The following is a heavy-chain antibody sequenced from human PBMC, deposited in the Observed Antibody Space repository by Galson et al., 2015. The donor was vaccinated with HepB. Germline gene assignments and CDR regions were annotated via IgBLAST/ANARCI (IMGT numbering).Heavy chain of an antibody. CDR2: ISSSSSTM. V-gene: IGHV3-48*04. Sequence: SLRLSCAASGFTFSSYSMNWVRQAPGKGLEWVSYISSSSSTMHYADSVKGRFTISRDNAKNSLYLQMNSLRAEDTAVYYCARDWGRGWGVVGIDFDYWGQGTLVTVSS. D-gene: IGHD3-10*01. CDR3: ARDWGRGWGVVGIDFDY. CDR1: GFTFSSYS. J-gene: IGHJ4*02.